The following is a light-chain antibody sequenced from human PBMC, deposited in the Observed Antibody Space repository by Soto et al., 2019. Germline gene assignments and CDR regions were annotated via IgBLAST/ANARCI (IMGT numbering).Light chain of an antibody. CDR3: QQHSDWPLT. CDR2: AAT. V-gene: IGKV3-11*01. Sequence: EIVLTQSPATLSLSPGERATLSCSASQSVSSYLAWYQQKPGQAPRLLISAATNRATGIPARFSGSGSRTDFTLTISSLEPEDFAVYYCQQHSDWPLTFGGGTRVEIK. J-gene: IGKJ4*01. CDR1: QSVSSY.